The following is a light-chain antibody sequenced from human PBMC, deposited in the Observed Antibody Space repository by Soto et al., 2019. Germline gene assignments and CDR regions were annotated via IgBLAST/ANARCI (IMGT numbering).Light chain of an antibody. J-gene: IGKJ1*01. CDR3: QQSYSTPPR. CDR2: AAS. CDR1: QSISSY. V-gene: IGKV1-39*01. Sequence: DMQKTQSQSSLSASVGDRVTITCRASQSISSYLNWYQQKPGKAPKLLIYAASSLQRGVPSRFSGSGSGTDFTLTISSLQPEDFATYYCQQSYSTPPRFGQRTKVDI.